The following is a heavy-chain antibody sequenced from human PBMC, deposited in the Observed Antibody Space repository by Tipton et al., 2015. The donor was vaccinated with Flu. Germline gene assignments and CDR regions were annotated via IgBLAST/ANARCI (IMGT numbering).Heavy chain of an antibody. J-gene: IGHJ5*02. D-gene: IGHD3-3*01. V-gene: IGHV4-59*12. Sequence: TLSLTCTVSGGSISGYYWTWIRQPPGKGLEWIGSIFHSGSTYYNPSLKSRVTISVDTSKNQFSLRLISVTAADTAVYYCARVSPGVESWFDPWGQGTLVTVSS. CDR2: IFHSGST. CDR3: ARVSPGVESWFDP. CDR1: GGSISGYY.